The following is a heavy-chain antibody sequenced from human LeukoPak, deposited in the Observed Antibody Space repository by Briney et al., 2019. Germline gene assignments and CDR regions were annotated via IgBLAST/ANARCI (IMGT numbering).Heavy chain of an antibody. J-gene: IGHJ4*02. D-gene: IGHD6-13*01. CDR3: ARGRLRGSSWYSYPEDY. Sequence: GGSLRLSCAASGFTFSSYWMHWVRQAPGKGLVWVSRINSDGSSTSYADSVKGRFTIPRDNAKNTLYLQMNSLRAEDTAVYYCARGRLRGSSWYSYPEDYWGQGTLVTVSS. CDR2: INSDGSST. V-gene: IGHV3-74*01. CDR1: GFTFSSYW.